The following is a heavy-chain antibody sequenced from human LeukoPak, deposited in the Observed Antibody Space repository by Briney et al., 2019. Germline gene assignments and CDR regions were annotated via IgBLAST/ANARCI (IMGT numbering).Heavy chain of an antibody. CDR3: ARDVAGARSY. J-gene: IGHJ4*02. V-gene: IGHV3-74*01. CDR2: IDTDGRTT. Sequence: PGGSLRLSCAASGYTFSSYWMHWVRQAPGKGLVWVSRIDTDGRTTNYADSVRGRFTIYRDNVQNTLYLQMNSLTAEDTAVCYCARDVAGARSYWGQGALVSVSS. CDR1: GYTFSSYW. D-gene: IGHD3-10*01.